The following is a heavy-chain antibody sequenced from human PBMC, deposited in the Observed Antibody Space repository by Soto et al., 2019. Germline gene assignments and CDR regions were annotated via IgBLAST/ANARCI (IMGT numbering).Heavy chain of an antibody. V-gene: IGHV4-59*01. Sequence: PSETLSLTCTVSGGSISSYYWSWIRQHPGKGLEWIGYIYYSGSANYNPSLKRRVTISVATSKNQFSLKLSCVTAAATAVYECWRILPYPTVVALTKWGQGTLVTVSS. CDR2: IYYSGSA. CDR3: WRILPYPTVVALTK. CDR1: GGSISSYY. J-gene: IGHJ4*02. D-gene: IGHD2-15*01.